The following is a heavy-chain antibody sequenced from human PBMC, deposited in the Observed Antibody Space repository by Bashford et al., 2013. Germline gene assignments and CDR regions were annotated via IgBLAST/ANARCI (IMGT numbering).Heavy chain of an antibody. Sequence: GSLRLSCAASGFTFSSYAMHWVRQAPGKGLEWVAVISYDGSNKYYADSVKGRFTISRDNSKNTLYLQMNSLRAEDTAVYYCARGRYYGSGSYNWFDPVGPGNPGHRLL. J-gene: IGHJ5*02. CDR1: GFTFSSYA. CDR3: ARGRYYGSGSYNWFDP. D-gene: IGHD3-10*01. CDR2: ISYDGSNK. V-gene: IGHV3-30-3*01.